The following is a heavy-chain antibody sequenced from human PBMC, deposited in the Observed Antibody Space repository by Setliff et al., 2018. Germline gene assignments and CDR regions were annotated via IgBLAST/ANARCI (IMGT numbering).Heavy chain of an antibody. V-gene: IGHV1-69*05. Sequence: SVKVSCKASGGTFSSYGISWVRQAPGQGLEWLGGTIPNFGTTNYAQKFQGRVTMTTDTYTSTANMELRSLRSDDTAVYYCVRAPPTVVIPPGRAFFDPWGQGTLVTVSS. CDR1: GGTFSSYG. CDR3: VRAPPTVVIPPGRAFFDP. CDR2: TIPNFGTT. J-gene: IGHJ5*02. D-gene: IGHD2-2*01.